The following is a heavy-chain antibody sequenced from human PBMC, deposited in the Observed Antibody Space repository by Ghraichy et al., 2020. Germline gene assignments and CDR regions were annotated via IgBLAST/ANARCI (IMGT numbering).Heavy chain of an antibody. J-gene: IGHJ4*02. CDR3: ARANDILTGSPFDY. CDR1: GGSFSGYY. V-gene: IGHV4-34*01. D-gene: IGHD3-9*01. CDR2: INHSGST. Sequence: SETLSLTCAVYGGSFSGYYWSWIRQPPGKGLEWIGEINHSGSTNYNPSLKSRVTISVDTSKNQFSLKLSSVTAADTAVYYCARANDILTGSPFDYWGQGTLVTVSS.